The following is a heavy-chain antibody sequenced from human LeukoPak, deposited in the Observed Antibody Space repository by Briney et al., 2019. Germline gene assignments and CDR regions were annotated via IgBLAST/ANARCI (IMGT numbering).Heavy chain of an antibody. CDR1: GFTFTNFW. CDR2: INGDGSDR. Sequence: PGGSLRLSCAASGFTFTNFWMSWVRQAPGKGLEWVANINGDGSDRYYMDSLKGRFTISRDNAKNSLYLQMNSLRAEDTAVYYCARATQGYGDYYFDYWGQGTLVTVSS. D-gene: IGHD4-17*01. CDR3: ARATQGYGDYYFDY. V-gene: IGHV3-7*03. J-gene: IGHJ4*02.